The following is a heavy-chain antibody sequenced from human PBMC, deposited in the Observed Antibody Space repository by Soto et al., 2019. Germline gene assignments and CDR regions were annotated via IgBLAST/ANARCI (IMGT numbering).Heavy chain of an antibody. CDR2: TYYRSKWYN. J-gene: IGHJ6*02. CDR1: GDSVSSNSAA. D-gene: IGHD6-13*01. V-gene: IGHV6-1*01. CDR3: ARDKGIAAAGGLYYGMAV. Sequence: PSQTLSLTCAISGDSVSSNSAAWNWIRQSPSRGLEWLGRTYYRSKWYNDYAVSVKSRITVNPDTSKNQFSLQLNSVTPEDTAVYYCARDKGIAAAGGLYYGMAVWGQGTTVTVSS.